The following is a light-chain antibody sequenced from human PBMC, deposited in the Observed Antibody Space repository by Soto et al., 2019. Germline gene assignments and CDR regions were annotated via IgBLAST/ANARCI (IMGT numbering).Light chain of an antibody. Sequence: QSALTQPASVSGSPGQSITISCTGTSSDVGGYNYVSWYQQHPGKAPKLMIYDVSNRPSGVSNRFSGSKSGNTASLTISGLQADDEADYYCSSYTSSLTVFGTGTKLTVL. CDR2: DVS. CDR1: SSDVGGYNY. V-gene: IGLV2-14*01. J-gene: IGLJ1*01. CDR3: SSYTSSLTV.